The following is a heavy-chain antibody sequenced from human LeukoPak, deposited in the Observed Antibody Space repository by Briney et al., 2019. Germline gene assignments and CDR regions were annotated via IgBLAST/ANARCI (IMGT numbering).Heavy chain of an antibody. J-gene: IGHJ3*02. V-gene: IGHV1-8*01. Sequence: GASVKVSCKASGYTFTSYDINWVRQATGQGLEWMGWMNPNSGNTGYAQKFQGRVIITRNTSISTAYMELSSLRSEDTAVYYCARVVYGDHVKAFDIWGQGTMVTVSS. CDR1: GYTFTSYD. CDR2: MNPNSGNT. D-gene: IGHD4-17*01. CDR3: ARVVYGDHVKAFDI.